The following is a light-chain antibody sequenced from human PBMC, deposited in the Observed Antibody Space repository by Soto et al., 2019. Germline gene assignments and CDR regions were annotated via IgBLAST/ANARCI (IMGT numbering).Light chain of an antibody. V-gene: IGKV3-15*01. CDR1: QNVGTK. Sequence: EIVMTQSPATLSVSPGERATLSCRASQNVGTKLAWYQQKPGQAPSLLIYGASTRATGFPARFSGSGSGTEFTLTISSLQSEDVAVYYCQQYDTWPPLTFGGGTKVEIK. J-gene: IGKJ4*01. CDR3: QQYDTWPPLT. CDR2: GAS.